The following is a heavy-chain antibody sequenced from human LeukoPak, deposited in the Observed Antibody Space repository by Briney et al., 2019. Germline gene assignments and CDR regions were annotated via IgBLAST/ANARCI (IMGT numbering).Heavy chain of an antibody. J-gene: IGHJ5*02. CDR1: GYTFTSYD. CDR3: ARAFYPTYYYDSSGYGGGFDP. V-gene: IGHV1-46*01. D-gene: IGHD3-22*01. CDR2: INPSGGST. Sequence: ASVKVSCKASGYTFTSYDINWVRQATGQGLEWMGIINPSGGSTSYAQKFQGRVTMTRDTSTSTVYMELGSLRSEDTAVYYCARAFYPTYYYDSSGYGGGFDPWGQGTLVTVSS.